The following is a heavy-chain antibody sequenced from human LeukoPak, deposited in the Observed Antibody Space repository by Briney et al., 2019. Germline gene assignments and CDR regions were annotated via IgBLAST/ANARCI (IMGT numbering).Heavy chain of an antibody. CDR2: ISSSSSTI. V-gene: IGHV3-48*02. Sequence: GGSLRLSCAASGFTFSSYSMNWVRQAPGKGLECVSYISSSSSTIYYADSVKGRFTISRDNAKNSLYLQMNSLRDEDTAVYYCARDRSGWYGGGFHFDYWGQGTLVTVSS. D-gene: IGHD6-19*01. CDR1: GFTFSSYS. CDR3: ARDRSGWYGGGFHFDY. J-gene: IGHJ4*02.